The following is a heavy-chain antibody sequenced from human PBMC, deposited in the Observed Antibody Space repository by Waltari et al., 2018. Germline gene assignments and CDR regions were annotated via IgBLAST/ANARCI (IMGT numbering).Heavy chain of an antibody. CDR1: GFPFSKAW. J-gene: IGHJ3*01. Sequence: EVQLVESGGGLVKPGGSLRLSCSASGFPFSKAWMNWMRQALGKGLGWVGRIKRTVDGGTTDYAAPGQGRFTISRDDSKNTLYLQMSSLRTEDTAVYYCLFVDTALIIPDVFDLWGQGTLVTVSS. D-gene: IGHD5-18*01. CDR3: LFVDTALIIPDVFDL. V-gene: IGHV3-15*01. CDR2: IKRTVDGGTT.